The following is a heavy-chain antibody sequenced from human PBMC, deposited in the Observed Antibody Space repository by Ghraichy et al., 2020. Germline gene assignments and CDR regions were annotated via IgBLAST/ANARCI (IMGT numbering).Heavy chain of an antibody. Sequence: GGSLRLSCAASGFTFSDYWMNWVRQAPGKGLEWVANIKQDGNDKYYVDSVKGRFTISRDNTKNSLYLQINSLRAEDTAVYYCAREAIFPPVPPNFDFWGQGTLVTVSS. D-gene: IGHD2-2*02. CDR2: IKQDGNDK. J-gene: IGHJ4*02. CDR1: GFTFSDYW. CDR3: AREAIFPPVPPNFDF. V-gene: IGHV3-7*01.